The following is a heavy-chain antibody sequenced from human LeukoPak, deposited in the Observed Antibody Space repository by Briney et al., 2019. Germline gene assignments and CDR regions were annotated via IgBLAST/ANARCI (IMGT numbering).Heavy chain of an antibody. CDR1: GYSISRSNW. D-gene: IGHD3-22*01. Sequence: EPSDTLSLTCDVSGYSISRSNWWGWIRQPPGKGLEWIGYIYHSRSTYYNPSLRSRVTMSQDTSKNQFSLKLSSVTAVDTAVYYCARTLIFDNRHRGAFHLWRQGTMVTVSS. J-gene: IGHJ3*01. CDR2: IYHSRST. V-gene: IGHV4-28*01. CDR3: ARTLIFDNRHRGAFHL.